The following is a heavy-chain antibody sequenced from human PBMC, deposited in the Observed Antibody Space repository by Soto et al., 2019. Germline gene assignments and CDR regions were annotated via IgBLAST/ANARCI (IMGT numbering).Heavy chain of an antibody. Sequence: QVQLQESGPGLVKPSETLSLTCTVSGDPMRSYYWSWIRQAPGKGLEWCGYIYNRASTNYNPSLEGRFTTSIDTDTKQLSLEMRSVTAGDTAVDYSVKVGQEGRNDFLYGMEVWGQATAVTVSS. CDR1: GDPMRSYY. J-gene: IGHJ6*02. D-gene: IGHD1-1*01. V-gene: IGHV4-59*12. CDR2: IYNRAST. CDR3: VKVGQEGRNDFLYGMEV.